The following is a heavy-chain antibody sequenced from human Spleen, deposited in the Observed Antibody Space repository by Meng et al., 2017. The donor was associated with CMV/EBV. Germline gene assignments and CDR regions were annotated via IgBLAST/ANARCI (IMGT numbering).Heavy chain of an antibody. V-gene: IGHV4-4*02. CDR1: GGSISISNW. Sequence: LSLTCSVSGGSISISNWWSWVRQPPGKGLEWIEEIYHGGSTSYNPSLKRRVTISVDKSKNQFSLKLSSVTAADTAVHYCASRKLGIGYWGQGTLVTVSS. D-gene: IGHD7-27*01. CDR3: ASRKLGIGY. CDR2: IYHGGST. J-gene: IGHJ4*02.